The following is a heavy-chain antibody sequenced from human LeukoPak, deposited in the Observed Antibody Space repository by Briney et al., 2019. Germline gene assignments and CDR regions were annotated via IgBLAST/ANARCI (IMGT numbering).Heavy chain of an antibody. CDR1: GYTFTSYA. CDR2: INAGNGNT. D-gene: IGHD4-23*01. Sequence: GASVKVSCKASGYTFTSYAMHWVRQAPGQRLEWMGWINAGNGNTKYSQKFQGRVTITRDTSASTAYMELSSLRSEDTAVYYGGGSSGGWYLGGAWFDPWGKGPLFTVSS. CDR3: GGSSGGWYLGGAWFDP. J-gene: IGHJ5*02. V-gene: IGHV1-3*01.